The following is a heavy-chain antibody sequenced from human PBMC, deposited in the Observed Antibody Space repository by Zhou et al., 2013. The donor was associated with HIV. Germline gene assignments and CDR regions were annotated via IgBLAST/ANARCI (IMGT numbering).Heavy chain of an antibody. V-gene: IGHV1-69*12. CDR2: IIPIFGTA. CDR3: ARDGGEQQLEEGYFGTT. D-gene: IGHD6-13*01. CDR1: GGTFSSYA. Sequence: QVQLVQSGAEVKKPGSSVKVSCKASGGTFSSYAISWVRQAPGQGLEWMGGIIPIFGTANYAQKFQGRVTITADESTSTAYMELSSLRSEDTAVYYCARDGGEQQLEEGYFGTTWGQGTLVTVSS. J-gene: IGHJ4*02.